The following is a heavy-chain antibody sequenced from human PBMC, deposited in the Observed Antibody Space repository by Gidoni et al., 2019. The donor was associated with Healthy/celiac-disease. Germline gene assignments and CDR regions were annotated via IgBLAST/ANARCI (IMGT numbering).Heavy chain of an antibody. Sequence: EVQLVESGGGLVQPGGSLRLSCAASGFTFSSYSMNWVRQAPGKELECVSYISSSSSTIYYAASVKGRFTISRDNAKNSLYLQMNSLRAEDTAVYYCARDRGAVAESDYWGQGTLVTVSS. CDR2: ISSSSSTI. V-gene: IGHV3-48*01. CDR1: GFTFSSYS. D-gene: IGHD6-19*01. J-gene: IGHJ4*02. CDR3: ARDRGAVAESDY.